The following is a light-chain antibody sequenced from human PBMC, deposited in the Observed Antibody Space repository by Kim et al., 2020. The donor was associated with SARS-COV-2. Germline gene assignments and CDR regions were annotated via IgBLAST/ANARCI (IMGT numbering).Light chain of an antibody. CDR2: EVN. CDR3: CSYAGKSVWV. Sequence: QSALTQPASLSESPGQSINISCTGTTSDVGGYDLVSWYQHHPGKAPKLIIYEVNQRPSGVSSRFSGSKSGNMASLTISGLQAEDEADYFCCSYAGKSVWVFGGGTQLTVL. J-gene: IGLJ3*02. V-gene: IGLV2-23*02. CDR1: TSDVGGYDL.